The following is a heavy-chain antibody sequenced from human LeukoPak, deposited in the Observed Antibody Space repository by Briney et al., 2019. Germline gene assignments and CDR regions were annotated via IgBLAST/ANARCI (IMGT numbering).Heavy chain of an antibody. Sequence: PGGSLRLSCAASGFTFSIYWMTWLRQAPGEGLEWVANIKQDGSEKYYVDSVKGRFTISRDNAKNSLFLQMNSLRAEDTAVYYCATDRSVGATYRFDHWGQGTLVTVSS. J-gene: IGHJ4*02. CDR3: ATDRSVGATYRFDH. V-gene: IGHV3-7*01. CDR1: GFTFSIYW. CDR2: IKQDGSEK. D-gene: IGHD1-26*01.